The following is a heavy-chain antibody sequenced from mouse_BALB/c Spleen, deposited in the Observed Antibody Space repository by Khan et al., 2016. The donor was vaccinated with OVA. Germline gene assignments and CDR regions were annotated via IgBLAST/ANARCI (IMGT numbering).Heavy chain of an antibody. D-gene: IGHD1-1*01. CDR3: AISYYGTFWYFDV. V-gene: IGHV1S56*01. Sequence: QVRLQQSGPELVKPGASVKMSCKASGFTLMSYYIHWVKQRPGQGLEWIGWIYPGDGRTKYNENFKGKTTLTADKSSSTAYMSLSSLTSEDSAIHFCAISYYGTFWYFDVWGAGTTVTVSS. CDR1: GFTLMSYY. CDR2: IYPGDGRT. J-gene: IGHJ1*01.